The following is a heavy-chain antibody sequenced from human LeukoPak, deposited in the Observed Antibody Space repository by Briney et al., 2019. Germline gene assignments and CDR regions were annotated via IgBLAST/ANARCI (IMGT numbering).Heavy chain of an antibody. D-gene: IGHD6-19*01. CDR2: FCGGGGST. V-gene: IGHV3-43*02. J-gene: IGHJ4*02. Sequence: QAGGSLRLSCAAPGLNFDDYAIHWVRQAPGKGLEWVSLFCGGGGSTFYADPVRGRFTIPRDNRKNSLYLQMSSLRSEDTAFYFCARESDSSGWYDYWGQGTLVSVSS. CDR1: GLNFDDYA. CDR3: ARESDSSGWYDY.